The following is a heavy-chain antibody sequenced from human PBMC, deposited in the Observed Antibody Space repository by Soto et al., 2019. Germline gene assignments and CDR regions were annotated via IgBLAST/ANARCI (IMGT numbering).Heavy chain of an antibody. D-gene: IGHD6-19*01. V-gene: IGHV3-23*01. CDR2: ITGSAGST. CDR1: GFTFSTYT. CDR3: AKDQDSSGWYYFDY. J-gene: IGHJ4*02. Sequence: EVQLLESGGGLVQPGGSLRLSCAASGFTFSTYTMTWVRQAPEKGLEWVSTITGSAGSTYYADSVKGRFTISRDNSKNTLYLQMNSLRAEDTAVYYCAKDQDSSGWYYFDYWGQVTLVTVSS.